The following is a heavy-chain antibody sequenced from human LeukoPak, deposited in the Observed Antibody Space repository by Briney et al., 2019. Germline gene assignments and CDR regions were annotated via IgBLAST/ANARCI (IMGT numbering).Heavy chain of an antibody. CDR1: GGTFSSYA. V-gene: IGHV1-69*13. D-gene: IGHD1-7*01. J-gene: IGHJ4*02. CDR2: IIPVFGTA. Sequence: GASVKVSCKASGGTFSSYAISWVRQAPGQGLEWMGGIIPVFGTANYAQEFQGRVTITADESTSTAYMELSSLRAEDTAVYYCAKDERNWNYNLASQTYDWGQGTLVTVSS. CDR3: AKDERNWNYNLASQTYD.